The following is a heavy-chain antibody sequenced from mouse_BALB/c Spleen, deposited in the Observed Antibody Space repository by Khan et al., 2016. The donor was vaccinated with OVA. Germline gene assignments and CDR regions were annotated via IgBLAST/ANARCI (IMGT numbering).Heavy chain of an antibody. CDR3: ARESSRYNYAMDY. Sequence: EVKLLESGPGLVKPSQSLSLTCTVTGYSITSDYAWNWIRQFPGNTLEWMGYISYSGSTNYNPSLKSRISITRDTSKNQFILQLNSVTTEDTATYYCARESSRYNYAMDYWGQGTSVTVSS. J-gene: IGHJ4*01. CDR2: ISYSGST. CDR1: GYSITSDYA. D-gene: IGHD1-1*01. V-gene: IGHV3-2*02.